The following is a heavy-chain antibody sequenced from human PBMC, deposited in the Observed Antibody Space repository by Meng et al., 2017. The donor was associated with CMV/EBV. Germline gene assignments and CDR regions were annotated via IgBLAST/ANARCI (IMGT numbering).Heavy chain of an antibody. CDR1: GFTFDDYG. J-gene: IGHJ4*02. Sequence: ETLSLTCAASGFTFDDYGMSWVRQAPGKGLEWVSGINWNGGSTGYADSVKGRFTISRDNAKNSLYLQMNSLRAEDTALYYCARAQSGSYAPTPFDYWGQGTLVTVSS. CDR2: INWNGGST. CDR3: ARAQSGSYAPTPFDY. V-gene: IGHV3-20*04. D-gene: IGHD1-26*01.